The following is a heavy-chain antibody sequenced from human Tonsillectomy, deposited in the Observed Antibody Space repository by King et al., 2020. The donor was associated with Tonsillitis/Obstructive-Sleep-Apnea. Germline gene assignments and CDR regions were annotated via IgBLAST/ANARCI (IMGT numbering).Heavy chain of an antibody. Sequence: VQLVESGGGLVKPGGSLRLSCAASGFTLSNAWMSWVRQAPGKGLEWVGRIKSKTDGGTTDYAAPVKGRFTISRDDSKNTLYLQMNSLKTEDTAVYYCTKEADTMVRGVIPLAFDYWGQGTLVTVSS. CDR2: IKSKTDGGTT. V-gene: IGHV3-15*01. CDR1: GFTLSNAW. J-gene: IGHJ4*02. D-gene: IGHD3-10*01. CDR3: TKEADTMVRGVIPLAFDY.